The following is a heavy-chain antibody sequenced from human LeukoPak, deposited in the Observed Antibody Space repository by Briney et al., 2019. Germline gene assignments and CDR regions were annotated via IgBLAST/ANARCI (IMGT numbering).Heavy chain of an antibody. J-gene: IGHJ3*02. Sequence: GGSLRLSCAASGFTFSSYWMSWVRQAPGKGLEWVANIKQDGSEKYYVDSVKGRFTISRDNAKNSLYLQMNSLRAEDTAVYYCAREYSSSWYDAFDIWGQGTVVTVSS. CDR2: IKQDGSEK. V-gene: IGHV3-7*01. D-gene: IGHD6-13*01. CDR1: GFTFSSYW. CDR3: AREYSSSWYDAFDI.